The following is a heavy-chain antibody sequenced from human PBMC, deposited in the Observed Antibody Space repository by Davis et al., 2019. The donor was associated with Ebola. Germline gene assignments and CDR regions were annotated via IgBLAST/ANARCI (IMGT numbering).Heavy chain of an antibody. Sequence: PGGSLRLSCTDSVITFSSYAMTWVRQAPGKGLEWVSAISGSGGSTYYADSVKGRFTISRDNSKKTLYLQMNSLRAEDTAVYYCAKSGLSFGVVKYHYGMDVWGKGTMVTVSS. CDR1: VITFSSYA. J-gene: IGHJ6*04. CDR3: AKSGLSFGVVKYHYGMDV. V-gene: IGHV3-23*01. CDR2: ISGSGGST. D-gene: IGHD3-3*01.